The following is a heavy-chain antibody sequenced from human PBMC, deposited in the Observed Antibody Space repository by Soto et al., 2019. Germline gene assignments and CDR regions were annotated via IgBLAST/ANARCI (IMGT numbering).Heavy chain of an antibody. V-gene: IGHV1-18*01. CDR2: ISADSRNT. D-gene: IGHD2-2*01. CDR1: GYTFTIYG. CDR3: ARRVAVAPVYDAYDL. Sequence: QVQLVQSGAEVKKPGASVKVSCKASGYTFTIYGISWMRQAPGQGLEWMGWISADSRNTKYAQKFQDRVTMTTDTSTSTAHMELRSLRSDDTAMYYCARRVAVAPVYDAYDLWGQGRMVTVSS. J-gene: IGHJ3*01.